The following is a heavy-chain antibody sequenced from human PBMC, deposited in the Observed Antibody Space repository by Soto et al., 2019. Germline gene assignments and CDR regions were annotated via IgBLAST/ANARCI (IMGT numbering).Heavy chain of an antibody. J-gene: IGHJ4*02. V-gene: IGHV5-51*01. CDR2: IYPGDSDT. CDR3: ARQVPYGPSGQYHDY. Sequence: EEQLVQSGAEVKKPGESLKISCKVFGFSFTNNWIGWVRQMPGKGLEWMGIIYPGDSDTRYSPAFQGQVTISVDKSTSTAYLQWSSLKASDTAMYFCARQVPYGPSGQYHDYWGQGTLVTVSS. D-gene: IGHD2-15*01. CDR1: GFSFTNNW.